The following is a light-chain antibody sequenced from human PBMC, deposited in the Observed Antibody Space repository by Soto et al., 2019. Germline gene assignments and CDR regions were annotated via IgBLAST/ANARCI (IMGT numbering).Light chain of an antibody. CDR1: SSDICGFTY. V-gene: IGLV2-14*03. CDR2: DVN. Sequence: QSVLTQTASLSGSPGQSITISCTGTSSDICGFTYFSWYQQRPDKAPKLIIYDVNNRPSGISDRFSGSKSVSAASLTISGLQAEDEADYYCSSYPTPNSLHVVFGGGTKLNVL. CDR3: SSYPTPNSLHVV. J-gene: IGLJ2*01.